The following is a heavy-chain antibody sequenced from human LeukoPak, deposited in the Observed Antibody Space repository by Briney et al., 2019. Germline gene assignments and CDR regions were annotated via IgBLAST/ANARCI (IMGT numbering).Heavy chain of an antibody. CDR3: ARVVIIPSNWFDP. CDR2: IYHSGGT. D-gene: IGHD3-3*01. J-gene: IGHJ5*02. Sequence: PSGTLSLTCAVSGGSISSSNWWSWVRQPPGKGLEWIGEIYHSGGTNYNPSLKSRVTISVDKSKNQFSLKLSSVTAADTAVYYCARVVIIPSNWFDPWGQGTLVTVSS. V-gene: IGHV4-4*02. CDR1: GGSISSSNW.